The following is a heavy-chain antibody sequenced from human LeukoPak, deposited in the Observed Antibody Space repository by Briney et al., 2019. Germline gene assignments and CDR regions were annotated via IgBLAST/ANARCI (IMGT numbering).Heavy chain of an antibody. CDR1: GFTFSAYG. CDR2: VRYDGSNK. Sequence: PGGSLRLSCAASGFTFSAYGMHWVRQAPGKGLEWLAFVRYDGSNKYYADSVKGRFTISRDNSKNTLYLQMNSLRGEDTAVYYCASASSSYCGADCHSVYRHMDVWGKGTTVTVSS. D-gene: IGHD2-21*01. V-gene: IGHV3-30*02. J-gene: IGHJ6*03. CDR3: ASASSSYCGADCHSVYRHMDV.